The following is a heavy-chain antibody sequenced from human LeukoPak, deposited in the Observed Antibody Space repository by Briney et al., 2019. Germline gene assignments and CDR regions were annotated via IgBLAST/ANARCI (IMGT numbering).Heavy chain of an antibody. V-gene: IGHV1-2*06. Sequence: GASVKVSCKASGYTFTGYHMHWVRQAPRQGLEWMGRINPNSGDTNYAQKFQGRVTMTRDTSISTAYMELSRLRSDDTAVYYCARDYCSSTSCLFDCWGQGTLVTVSS. CDR1: GYTFTGYH. CDR2: INPNSGDT. CDR3: ARDYCSSTSCLFDC. J-gene: IGHJ4*02. D-gene: IGHD2-2*01.